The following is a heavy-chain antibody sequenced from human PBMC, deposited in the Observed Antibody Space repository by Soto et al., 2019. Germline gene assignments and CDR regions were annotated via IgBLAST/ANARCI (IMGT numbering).Heavy chain of an antibody. CDR2: IYYSGST. Sequence: QVQLQESGPGLVKPSQTLSLTCTVSGGSISSGGYYWSWIRQHPGKGLEWIGYIYYSGSTYYNPSLKSRVTISVDTSKNQSSLKLSSLTAADTAVYYCACYSGYEIYDASRDAFDIWGQGTMVTVSS. V-gene: IGHV4-31*03. J-gene: IGHJ3*02. CDR1: GGSISSGGYY. CDR3: ACYSGYEIYDASRDAFDI. D-gene: IGHD5-12*01.